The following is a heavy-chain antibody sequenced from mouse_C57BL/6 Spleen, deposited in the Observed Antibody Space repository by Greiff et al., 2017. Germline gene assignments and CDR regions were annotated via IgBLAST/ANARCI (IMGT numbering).Heavy chain of an antibody. CDR2: IHPNSGST. CDR1: GYTFTSYW. J-gene: IGHJ3*01. CDR3: ARGDDYRQGFAY. D-gene: IGHD2-4*01. V-gene: IGHV1-64*01. Sequence: QVQLQQPGAELVKPGASVKLSCKASGYTFTSYWMHWVKQSPGQGLEWIGMIHPNSGSTNYNEKFKSKATLTVEKSSSTAYMELNSLTSEDSAVYYCARGDDYRQGFAYWGQGTLVTVSA.